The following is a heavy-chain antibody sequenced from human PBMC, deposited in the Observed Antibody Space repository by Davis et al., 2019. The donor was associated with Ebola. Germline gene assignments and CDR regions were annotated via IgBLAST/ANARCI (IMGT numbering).Heavy chain of an antibody. CDR3: AIDTEVVIIDYGMDV. J-gene: IGHJ6*02. V-gene: IGHV3-30*03. Sequence: GESLKISCEASGFTFSFFGMHWVRQAPGKGLEWVAVISFEGSKIYYTDSVKGRFTISRDNSKNRLYLQMNSLRSDDTAVYYCAIDTEVVIIDYGMDVWGQGTTVTVSS. D-gene: IGHD3-3*01. CDR1: GFTFSFFG. CDR2: ISFEGSKI.